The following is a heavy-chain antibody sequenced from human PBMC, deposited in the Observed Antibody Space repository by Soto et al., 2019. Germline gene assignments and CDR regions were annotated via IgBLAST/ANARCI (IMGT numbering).Heavy chain of an antibody. CDR2: IYYSGST. J-gene: IGHJ5*02. Sequence: QLQLQESGPGLVKPSETLSLTCTVSGGSISSSSYYWGWIRQPPGKGLEWIGSIYYSGSTYYNPSLKSRVPISVDTSKYQSSLKLTSVTAADTAVYYCAGRPYGDYGFWFDPWGQGTLVTVSS. D-gene: IGHD4-17*01. CDR3: AGRPYGDYGFWFDP. CDR1: GGSISSSSYY. V-gene: IGHV4-39*01.